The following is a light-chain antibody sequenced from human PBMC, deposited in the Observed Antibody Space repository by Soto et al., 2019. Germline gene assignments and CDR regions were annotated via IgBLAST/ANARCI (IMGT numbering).Light chain of an antibody. CDR2: AAS. CDR1: RSISNY. Sequence: DIQMTQSPSSLSASVGDRITITCRASRSISNYLNWYQQKPGKAPNLLIYAASSLQSGAPSRFSGSGSRTDFTLTISSLQPEDFATYYCQQSFSTPRTVGQGTKVDSK. CDR3: QQSFSTPRT. V-gene: IGKV1-39*01. J-gene: IGKJ1*01.